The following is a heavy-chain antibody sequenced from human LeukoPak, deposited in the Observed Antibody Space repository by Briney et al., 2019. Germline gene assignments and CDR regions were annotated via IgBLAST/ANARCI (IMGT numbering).Heavy chain of an antibody. Sequence: SETLSLTCAVYGGSFSGYDWSWIRQPPGKGLEWIGEINHSGSTNYNPSLKSRVTISVDTSKNQFSLKLSSVTAADTAVYYCARVVAHTEYYYYGMDVWGQGTTVTVSS. V-gene: IGHV4-34*01. CDR2: INHSGST. CDR1: GGSFSGYD. CDR3: ARVVAHTEYYYYGMDV. D-gene: IGHD2-15*01. J-gene: IGHJ6*02.